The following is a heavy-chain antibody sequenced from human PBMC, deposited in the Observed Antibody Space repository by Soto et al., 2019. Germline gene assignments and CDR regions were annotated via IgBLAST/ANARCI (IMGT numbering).Heavy chain of an antibody. V-gene: IGHV1-18*01. CDR3: ARMGDVPYYYYGMDV. CDR1: GYTFSRSG. CDR2: INGYNGNT. D-gene: IGHD3-16*01. J-gene: IGHJ6*02. Sequence: QVQLVQSGAEVKKPGASVKVSCKASGYTFSRSGISWVRQAPGQRLEWMGWINGYNGNTNYTQKMQGRITMTTDTPTSTAYMELRSLRSDDTAVYYCARMGDVPYYYYGMDVWGQGTTAIVSS.